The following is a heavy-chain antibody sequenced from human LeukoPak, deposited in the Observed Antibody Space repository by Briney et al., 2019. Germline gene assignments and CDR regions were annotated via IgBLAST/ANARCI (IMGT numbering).Heavy chain of an antibody. V-gene: IGHV3-23*01. CDR1: GFTFSSYA. Sequence: PGGSLGLSCAASGFTFSSYAMSWVRQAPGKGLEWVSAISGSGGSTYYADSVKGRFTISRDNSKNTLYLQMNSLRAEDTAVYYCAKDHPGGVRPPAPVFDYWGQGTLVTVSS. J-gene: IGHJ4*02. CDR3: AKDHPGGVRPPAPVFDY. CDR2: ISGSGGST. D-gene: IGHD1-14*01.